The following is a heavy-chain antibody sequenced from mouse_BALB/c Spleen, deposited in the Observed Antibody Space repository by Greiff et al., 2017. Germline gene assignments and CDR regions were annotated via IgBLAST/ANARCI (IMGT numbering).Heavy chain of an antibody. J-gene: IGHJ3*01. CDR1: GYSITSGYY. V-gene: IGHV3-6*02. CDR3: ARDSCYYGNWAWFAY. CDR2: ISYDGSN. D-gene: IGHD2-1*01. Sequence: EVKLQESGPGLVKPSQSLSLTCSVTGYSITSGYYWNWIRQFPGNKLEWMGYISYDGSNNYNPSLKNRISITRDTSKNQLFLKLNSVTTEDTATYYWARDSCYYGNWAWFAYWGQGTLVTVSA.